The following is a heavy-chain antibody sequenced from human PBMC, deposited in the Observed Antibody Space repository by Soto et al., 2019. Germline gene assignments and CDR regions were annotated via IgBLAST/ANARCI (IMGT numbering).Heavy chain of an antibody. J-gene: IGHJ4*02. Sequence: PEGSLRLSCAASGFTFSSYSMSWVRQAPGKGLEWVSAISGSGGSTYYADSVKGRFTISRDNSKNTLYLQMNSLRAEDTAVYYCAKDPISAVAGIVDYWGQGTLVTVSS. CDR3: AKDPISAVAGIVDY. CDR2: ISGSGGST. CDR1: GFTFSSYS. D-gene: IGHD6-19*01. V-gene: IGHV3-23*01.